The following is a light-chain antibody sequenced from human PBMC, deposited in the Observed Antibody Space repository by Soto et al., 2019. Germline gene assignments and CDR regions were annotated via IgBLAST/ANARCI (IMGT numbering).Light chain of an antibody. V-gene: IGKV3-20*01. Sequence: EIVLTQSPGTLSLSPGERATLSCRASQSVSSSYLAWYQQKPGQAPRLLIYGASSRATDIPDRFSGSGSVTDFTLTISRLEPEDFAVYYCQQYGSSPHTFGQGTKLEIK. CDR1: QSVSSSY. CDR2: GAS. CDR3: QQYGSSPHT. J-gene: IGKJ2*01.